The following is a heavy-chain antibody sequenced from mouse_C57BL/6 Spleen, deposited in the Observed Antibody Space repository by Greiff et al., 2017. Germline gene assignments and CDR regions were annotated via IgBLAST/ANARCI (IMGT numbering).Heavy chain of an antibody. CDR2: IYPGDGDT. J-gene: IGHJ4*01. CDR3: AGGDSQIAMDY. D-gene: IGHD3-3*01. Sequence: VQLQQSGPELVKPGASVKISCKASGYAFSSSWMNWVKQRPGKGLEWIGRIYPGDGDTNYNGKFKGKATLTADKSSSTAYMQRSSLTSEDSAVYFCAGGDSQIAMDYWGQGTSVTVSS. V-gene: IGHV1-82*01. CDR1: GYAFSSSW.